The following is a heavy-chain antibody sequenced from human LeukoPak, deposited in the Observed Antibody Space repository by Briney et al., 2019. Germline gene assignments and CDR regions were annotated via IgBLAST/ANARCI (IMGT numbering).Heavy chain of an antibody. V-gene: IGHV5-51*01. Sequence: HGEALKISCKGSGYSFTNYWIGWVREMPGKGPEWMGIIYPGDSDTRYSPSFQGQVTISADKSISTAYLQWSSLKASDTAMYYCARSDTAMVNLFDYWGQGTLVTVSS. CDR1: GYSFTNYW. D-gene: IGHD5-18*01. CDR2: IYPGDSDT. CDR3: ARSDTAMVNLFDY. J-gene: IGHJ4*02.